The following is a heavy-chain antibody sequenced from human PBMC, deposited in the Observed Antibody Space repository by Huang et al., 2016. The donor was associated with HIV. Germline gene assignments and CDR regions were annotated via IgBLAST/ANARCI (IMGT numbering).Heavy chain of an antibody. D-gene: IGHD3-9*01. CDR1: GFTFITYA. Sequence: QVQLVESGGGVVQPGRSLRLSCAASGFTFITYALHWVRQAPGKGLGWVAVISYDGSNKHYADSVKGRFTISRDNSKNTLYLQMNSLRPEDTAVDYCAREDFYDILSGSHLDPWSQGTLVTVSS. V-gene: IGHV3-30-3*01. CDR2: ISYDGSNK. J-gene: IGHJ5*02. CDR3: AREDFYDILSGSHLDP.